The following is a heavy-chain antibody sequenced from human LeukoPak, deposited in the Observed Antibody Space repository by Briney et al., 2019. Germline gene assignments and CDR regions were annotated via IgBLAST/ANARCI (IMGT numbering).Heavy chain of an antibody. D-gene: IGHD3-10*01. V-gene: IGHV3-23*01. CDR1: GFSFSSYG. Sequence: GGSLRLSCAASGFSFSSYGMSWVRQAPGKGLDWVSAISVSGDSTYYADSVKGRFTISRDNSKNTLYLQMNSLRAEDTAVYYCAKDRAFLWFGDLWGQGTLVTVSS. J-gene: IGHJ5*02. CDR2: ISVSGDST. CDR3: AKDRAFLWFGDL.